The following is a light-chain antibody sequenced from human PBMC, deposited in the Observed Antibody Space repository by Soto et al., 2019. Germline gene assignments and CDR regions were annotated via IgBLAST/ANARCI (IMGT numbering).Light chain of an antibody. CDR3: QQYNSYWT. V-gene: IGKV1-5*03. J-gene: IGKJ1*01. Sequence: DIQMTQSPSTLSGSVGGRATITCRASQTISSWLAWYQQKPGKAPKLLIYKASTLKSGVPSRFSGSGSGTEFTLTISSLQPDDFATYYCQQYNSYWTFGQGTKVDIK. CDR2: KAS. CDR1: QTISSW.